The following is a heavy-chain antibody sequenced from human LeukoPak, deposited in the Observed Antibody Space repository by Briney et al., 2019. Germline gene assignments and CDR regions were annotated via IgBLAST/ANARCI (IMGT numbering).Heavy chain of an antibody. CDR2: IYYSGST. J-gene: IGHJ6*02. V-gene: IGHV4-59*01. CDR3: ARDQGYGMDV. CDR1: GGSISSYF. Sequence: SDTLPHPRTVSGGSISSYFWRWIRQPPPKELEWIVYIYYSGSTNHNPSLKSRVTISVDTSKNQFSLNLSCVTAADTAVYYCARDQGYGMDVWGQGTTVTVSS.